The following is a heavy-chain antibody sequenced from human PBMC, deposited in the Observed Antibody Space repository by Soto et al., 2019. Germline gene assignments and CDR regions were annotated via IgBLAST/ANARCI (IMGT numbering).Heavy chain of an antibody. J-gene: IGHJ4*02. V-gene: IGHV3-21*01. Sequence: GGSLRLSCAASGFTFSSYSMNWVRQAPGKGLEWVSSISSSSSYIYYADSVKGRLTISRDNAKNSLYLQMNSLRAEDTAVYYCARDPLVAVAGTPNDYWGQGTLVTVSS. CDR3: ARDPLVAVAGTPNDY. D-gene: IGHD6-19*01. CDR2: ISSSSSYI. CDR1: GFTFSSYS.